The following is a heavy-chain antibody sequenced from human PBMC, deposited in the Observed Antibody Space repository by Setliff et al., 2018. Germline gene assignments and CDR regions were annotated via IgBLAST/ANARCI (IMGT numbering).Heavy chain of an antibody. CDR1: GYTFIYYY. Sequence: ASVKVSCKASGYTFIYYYIHWVRQAPGQGLEWMGWISPHSGDTHYAQKFQSRVRMTRDTSTYAAYLELSDLTSDDTAMYYCARSGSFGMRYWFDYWGQGALVTVSS. D-gene: IGHD1-26*01. V-gene: IGHV1-2*02. CDR2: ISPHSGDT. J-gene: IGHJ4*02. CDR3: ARSGSFGMRYWFDY.